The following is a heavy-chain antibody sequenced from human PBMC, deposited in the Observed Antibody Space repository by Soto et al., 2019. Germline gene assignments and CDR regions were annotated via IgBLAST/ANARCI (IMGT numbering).Heavy chain of an antibody. CDR2: INPSSGST. Sequence: QVQLVQSGAEAKKPGASVPVSCKASGYTFTNYYLHWVRQAPGQGLEWMGIINPSSGSTAFAQKFQGRVTMTRDTSTSTVYMGLSSLRSEDTAVYYCARADDYIWGNYRYLDYWGQGTLVTVSS. J-gene: IGHJ4*02. CDR1: GYTFTNYY. V-gene: IGHV1-46*03. CDR3: ARADDYIWGNYRYLDY. D-gene: IGHD3-16*02.